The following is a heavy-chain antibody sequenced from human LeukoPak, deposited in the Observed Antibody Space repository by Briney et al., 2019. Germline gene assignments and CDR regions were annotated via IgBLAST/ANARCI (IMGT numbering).Heavy chain of an antibody. CDR3: AKDLLLSSGSYYGVFDY. V-gene: IGHV3-23*01. CDR1: GFTFSNYA. Sequence: GGSLRLSCAASGFTFSNYAMSWVRQAPGKGLEGVSGISGSGGTTYYADSVKGRFTISRDNSKNTLYLQMNSLRAEDTAVYYCAKDLLLSSGSYYGVFDYWGQGILVTVSS. J-gene: IGHJ4*02. CDR2: ISGSGGTT. D-gene: IGHD3-10*01.